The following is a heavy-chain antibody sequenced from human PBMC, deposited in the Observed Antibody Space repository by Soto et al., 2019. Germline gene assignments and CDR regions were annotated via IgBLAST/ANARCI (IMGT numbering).Heavy chain of an antibody. CDR2: IYYSGST. V-gene: IGHV4-39*01. Sequence: SEPLSPTSSHSGSPISNSNYIRRWTRQPPGKGLEWIGSIYYSGSTYYIPSLISRVTVSVDTSKNQFSLKLSSVTAADTAVYYCARHPSDFWFDPWGQG. D-gene: IGHD2-21*02. J-gene: IGHJ5*02. CDR1: GSPISNSNYI. CDR3: ARHPSDFWFDP.